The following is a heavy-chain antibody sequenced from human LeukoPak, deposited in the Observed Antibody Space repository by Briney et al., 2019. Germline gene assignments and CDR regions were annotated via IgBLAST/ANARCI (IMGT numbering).Heavy chain of an antibody. Sequence: PSETLSLTCTVSGGSISSYYWSWIRQPPGKGLEWIGYIYYSGSTNYNPSLKSRVTISVDTSKNQFSLKLSSVTAADTAVYYCARDPSLGYYFDYWGQGTLVTVSS. D-gene: IGHD2-15*01. J-gene: IGHJ4*02. CDR1: GGSISSYY. CDR3: ARDPSLGYYFDY. CDR2: IYYSGST. V-gene: IGHV4-59*01.